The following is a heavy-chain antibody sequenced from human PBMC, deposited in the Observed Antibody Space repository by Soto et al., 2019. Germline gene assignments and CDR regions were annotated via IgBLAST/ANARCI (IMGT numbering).Heavy chain of an antibody. CDR2: IKQDGSEK. CDR1: GFTFSSYW. J-gene: IGHJ4*02. CDR3: ARVRYSYGPFFDY. D-gene: IGHD5-18*01. Sequence: GGSLRLSCAASGFTFSSYWMSWVRQAPGKGLEWVANIKQDGSEKYYVDSVKGRFTISRDNAKNSLYLQMNSLRAEDTAVYYCARVRYSYGPFFDYWGQGTLVTVSS. V-gene: IGHV3-7*05.